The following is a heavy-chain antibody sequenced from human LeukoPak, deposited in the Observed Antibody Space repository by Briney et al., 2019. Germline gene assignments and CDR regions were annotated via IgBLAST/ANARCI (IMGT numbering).Heavy chain of an antibody. CDR2: INDSGST. V-gene: IGHV4-34*01. CDR3: ARVRMRGYSYGSFDY. Sequence: SETLSLTCAVYGGSFSGYYWSWIRQPPGKGLEWIGEINDSGSTNYNPSLKSRVTISVDTSKNQFSLKLSSVTAADTAVYYCARVRMRGYSYGSFDYWGQGTLVTVSS. J-gene: IGHJ4*02. CDR1: GGSFSGYY. D-gene: IGHD5-18*01.